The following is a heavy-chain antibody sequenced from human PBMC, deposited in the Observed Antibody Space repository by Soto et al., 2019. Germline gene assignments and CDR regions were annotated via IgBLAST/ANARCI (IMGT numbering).Heavy chain of an antibody. D-gene: IGHD3-9*01. V-gene: IGHV4-59*01. CDR2: IYYSGST. CDR1: GGSISSYD. Sequence: PSETLSLTCTVAGGSISSYDWSWIRQPPGKGLEWIGYIYYSGSTNYNPSLKSRVTISVDTSKNQFSLKLSSVTAADTAVYYCARCLSLDEPFDYWGQGTLVTVSS. CDR3: ARCLSLDEPFDY. J-gene: IGHJ4*02.